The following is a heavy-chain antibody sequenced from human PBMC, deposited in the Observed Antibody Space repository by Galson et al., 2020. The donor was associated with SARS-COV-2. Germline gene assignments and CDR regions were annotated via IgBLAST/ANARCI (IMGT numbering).Heavy chain of an antibody. CDR1: GFNFGNYG. V-gene: IGHV3-49*03. CDR3: ARDVSSAQRGAGCGSGYAYHGMDV. D-gene: IGHD6-25*01. J-gene: IGHJ6*02. Sequence: GGSLRLPCTGSGFNFGNYGISWFRQAPGKGPEWVSFIRGRPSGGTAEFAASVRGRFTISREDSESIAYLQMSSLKTEDTAVYYCARDVSSAQRGAGCGSGYAYHGMDVWGQGATVTVSS. CDR2: IRGRPSGGTA.